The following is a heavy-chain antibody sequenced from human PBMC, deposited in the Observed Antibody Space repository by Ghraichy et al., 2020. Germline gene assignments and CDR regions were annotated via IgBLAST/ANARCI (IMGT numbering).Heavy chain of an antibody. Sequence: LSLTCAASGFTFSSYAMSWVRQAPGKGLEWVSAISGSGGSTYYADSVKGRFTISRDSSKNTLYLQMNSLRAEDTALYYCAKYSGYYYYYYMDVWGKGTTVTVSS. V-gene: IGHV3-23*01. CDR2: ISGSGGST. CDR1: GFTFSSYA. D-gene: IGHD5-18*01. J-gene: IGHJ6*03. CDR3: AKYSGYYYYYYMDV.